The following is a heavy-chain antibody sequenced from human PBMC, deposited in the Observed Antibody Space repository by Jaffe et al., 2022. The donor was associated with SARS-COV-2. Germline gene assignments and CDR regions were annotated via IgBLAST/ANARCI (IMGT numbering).Heavy chain of an antibody. CDR1: GFTFSSYS. CDR2: ISSSSSYI. V-gene: IGHV3-21*01. CDR3: ARDTSTPQLLWFGELGINYYYYYGMDV. Sequence: EVQLVESGGGLVKPGGSLRLSCAASGFTFSSYSMNWVRQAPGKGLEWVSSISSSSSYIYYADSVKGRFTISRDNAKNSLYLQMNSLRAEDTAVYYCARDTSTPQLLWFGELGINYYYYYGMDVWGQGTTVTVSS. J-gene: IGHJ6*02. D-gene: IGHD3-10*01.